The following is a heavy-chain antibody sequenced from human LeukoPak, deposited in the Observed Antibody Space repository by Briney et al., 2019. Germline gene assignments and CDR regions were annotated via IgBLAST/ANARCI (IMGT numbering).Heavy chain of an antibody. CDR3: ARDYSYGYWGFDY. Sequence: SGTLSLTCSVFADSMNNYYWNWIRQPPGKGLEWIGFVHHSGTTNYNPSLKSRVTILIETSKNEFSLRLASVTTTDTAVYYCARDYSYGYWGFDYWGQGTLVTVSS. CDR1: ADSMNNYY. J-gene: IGHJ4*02. V-gene: IGHV4-59*01. CDR2: VHHSGTT. D-gene: IGHD5-18*01.